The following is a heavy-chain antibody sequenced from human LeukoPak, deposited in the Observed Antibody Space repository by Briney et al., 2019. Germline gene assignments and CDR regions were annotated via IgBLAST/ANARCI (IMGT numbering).Heavy chain of an antibody. CDR3: ARRWNYGRNYYIDV. J-gene: IGHJ6*03. D-gene: IGHD1-7*01. CDR1: GGSFSGYY. V-gene: IGHV4-34*01. CDR2: INHSGST. Sequence: SETLSFTCAVYGGSFSGYYWSWIRQPPGKGLEWIGEINHSGSTNYNPSLKSRVTISVDTSKNQFSLKLSSVTAADTAVYYCARRWNYGRNYYIDVWGKGATVSVSS.